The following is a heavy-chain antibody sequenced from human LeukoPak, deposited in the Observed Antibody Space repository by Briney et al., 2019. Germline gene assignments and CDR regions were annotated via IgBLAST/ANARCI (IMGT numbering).Heavy chain of an antibody. CDR3: AKQYSSSSGVFDY. Sequence: PGGSLRLSCAASGFTFSSYWMHWVRQAPGKGLVWVSRINNDGSSTSYADSVKGRFTISRDNSKNTLYLQMNSLRAEDTAVYYCAKQYSSSSGVFDYWGQGTLVTVSS. J-gene: IGHJ4*02. CDR2: INNDGSST. V-gene: IGHV3-74*01. D-gene: IGHD6-13*01. CDR1: GFTFSSYW.